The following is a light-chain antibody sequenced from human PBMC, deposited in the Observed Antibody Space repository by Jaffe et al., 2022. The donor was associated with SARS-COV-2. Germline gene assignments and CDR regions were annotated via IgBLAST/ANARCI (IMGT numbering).Light chain of an antibody. CDR1: SSNVATNV. CDR3: AAWDDSLNVLL. Sequence: QSALTQPPSTSGTPGQRVSMSCLGGSSNVATNVVNWYQQVPGEAPKLLIFSDRQRPSGVPDRFSASKSGTSASLAISGLQSEDEADYYCAAWDDSLNVLLFGGGTKLTVL. J-gene: IGLJ3*02. V-gene: IGLV1-44*01. CDR2: SDR.